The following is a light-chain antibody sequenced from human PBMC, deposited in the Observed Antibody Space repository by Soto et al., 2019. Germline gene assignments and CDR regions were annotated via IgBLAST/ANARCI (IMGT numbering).Light chain of an antibody. CDR2: GAS. CDR3: QQSYSTPRT. J-gene: IGKJ1*01. V-gene: IGKV1-39*01. Sequence: DIQMTQSPSSLSASVGDRVTITCRASRSVTSYLNWYQQKPGKAPKLLIYGASSLQSGVPSRFSGSGSGTDCTLTISSLQPEDFGTYYCQQSYSTPRTFGQGTKVEI. CDR1: RSVTSY.